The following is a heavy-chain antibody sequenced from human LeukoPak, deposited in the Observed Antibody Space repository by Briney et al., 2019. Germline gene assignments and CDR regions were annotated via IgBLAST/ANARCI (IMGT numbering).Heavy chain of an antibody. D-gene: IGHD2-2*01. CDR2: ISSSGSTI. CDR3: ARAPDCSSTSCYAAFDI. Sequence: PGGSLRLSCAASGFTFSDYYMSWIRQAPGKGLEWVSYISSSGSTIYYADSVKGRFTISRDNAKNSLYLQMNSLRAEDTAVYYCARAPDCSSTSCYAAFDIWGQGTMVTVSS. CDR1: GFTFSDYY. J-gene: IGHJ3*02. V-gene: IGHV3-11*01.